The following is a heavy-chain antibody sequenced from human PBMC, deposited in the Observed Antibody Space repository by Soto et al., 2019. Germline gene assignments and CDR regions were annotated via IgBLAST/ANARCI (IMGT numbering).Heavy chain of an antibody. Sequence: PGESLKISCKGSGYSFTSYWIGWVRQMPGKGLEWMGIIYPGDSDTRYSPSFQGQVTISADKSISTAYLQWSSLKASDTAMYYCARLPYCSSTSCYKGGHSYYYYGMDVWGQGTTVTVSS. CDR2: IYPGDSDT. CDR1: GYSFTSYW. CDR3: ARLPYCSSTSCYKGGHSYYYYGMDV. D-gene: IGHD2-2*02. V-gene: IGHV5-51*01. J-gene: IGHJ6*02.